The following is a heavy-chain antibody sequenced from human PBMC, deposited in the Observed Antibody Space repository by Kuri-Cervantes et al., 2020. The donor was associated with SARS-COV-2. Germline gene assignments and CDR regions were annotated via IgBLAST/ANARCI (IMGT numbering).Heavy chain of an antibody. CDR3: ARDPDDILTGPFDY. D-gene: IGHD3-9*01. Sequence: GESLKISCAASGFTFSSYAMHWVRQAPGKGLEWVAVISYDGSNKYYADSVKGRFTISRDNSKNTLYLQMNSLRAEDTAVYYCARDPDDILTGPFDYWGQGTLVTVS. J-gene: IGHJ4*02. V-gene: IGHV3-30*04. CDR2: ISYDGSNK. CDR1: GFTFSSYA.